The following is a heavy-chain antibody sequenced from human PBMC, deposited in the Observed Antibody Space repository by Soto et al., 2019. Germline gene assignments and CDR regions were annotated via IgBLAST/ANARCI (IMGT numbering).Heavy chain of an antibody. J-gene: IGHJ4*02. V-gene: IGHV3-9*01. CDR1: GFTFDDYA. CDR2: ISWNSGSI. D-gene: IGHD3-3*01. CDR3: AKGGDYDFWSGYAD. Sequence: EVQLVESGGGLVQPGRSLRLSCAASGFTFDDYAMHWVLQAPGKGLEWVSGISWNSGSIGYADSVKGRFTISRDNAKNSRYLHMDSLRAEDTALYYCAKGGDYDFWSGYADWGQGTLVTVSS.